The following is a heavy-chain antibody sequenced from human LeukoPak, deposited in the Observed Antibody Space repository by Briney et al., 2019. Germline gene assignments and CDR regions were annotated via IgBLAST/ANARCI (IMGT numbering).Heavy chain of an antibody. V-gene: IGHV3-30*02. CDR1: GFTFSTNG. D-gene: IGHD3-22*01. J-gene: IGHJ4*02. Sequence: PGGSLRLSCAASGFTFSTNGMHWVRQAPGKGLEWVAFIRYDGSNTQYADSVKGRFTISRDNSKNTLYLQMYSLRAEDTAMYYCAKVVRYYYDSSGSALDYWGQGTLVTVSS. CDR2: IRYDGSNT. CDR3: AKVVRYYYDSSGSALDY.